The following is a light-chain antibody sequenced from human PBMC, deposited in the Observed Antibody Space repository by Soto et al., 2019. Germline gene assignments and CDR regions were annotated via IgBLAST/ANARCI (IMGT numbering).Light chain of an antibody. CDR2: EDN. CDR1: SGSIASNY. J-gene: IGLJ3*02. V-gene: IGLV6-57*01. CDR3: QSYDSSHQV. Sequence: NFMLTQPHSVSESPGKTVTISCTRSSGSIASNYVQWYQQRPGSSPTTVIYEDNQRPSGVPDRFSGSIDSSSNSASLTISGLKPEDGADADGQSYDSSHQVFGGGTKLTV.